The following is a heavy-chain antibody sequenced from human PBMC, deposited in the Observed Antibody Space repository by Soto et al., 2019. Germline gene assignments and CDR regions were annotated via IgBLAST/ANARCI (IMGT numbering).Heavy chain of an antibody. CDR1: GFTFSSYS. V-gene: IGHV3-48*02. J-gene: IGHJ6*02. D-gene: IGHD3-10*01. CDR3: ARESLGRITMVRGVRRVDYYYYGMDV. Sequence: GGSPRLSCAASGFTFSSYSMNWVRQAPGKGLEWVSYISSSSSTIYYADSVKGRLTISRDNAKNSRYLQMNSLRDEDTAVYYCARESLGRITMVRGVRRVDYYYYGMDVWGQGTTVTVSS. CDR2: ISSSSSTI.